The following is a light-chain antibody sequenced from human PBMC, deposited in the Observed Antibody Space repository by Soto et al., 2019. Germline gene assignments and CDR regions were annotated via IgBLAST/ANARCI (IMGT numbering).Light chain of an antibody. CDR2: WAS. CDR3: QQYYSTPRT. V-gene: IGKV4-1*01. J-gene: IGKJ1*01. CDR1: QSVLNSTTNKTY. Sequence: DIVMTQCPGSLAVSLGERATINCQSSQSVLNSTTNKTYLAWYQQKPGQPPKLLIYWASTRESGVPDRFSGSGSGTDFTLTISSLQAEDVAVYYCQQYYSTPRTFGQRTKVDVK.